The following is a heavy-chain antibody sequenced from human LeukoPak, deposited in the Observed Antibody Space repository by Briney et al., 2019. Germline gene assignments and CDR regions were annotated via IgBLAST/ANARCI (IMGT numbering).Heavy chain of an antibody. V-gene: IGHV3-9*01. Sequence: PGRSLRLSCAASGFTFDDYAMHWVRQAPGKGLEWVSGISWNSGSIGYADSVKGRFTISRDNAKNSLYLQMNSLRAEDTALYYCAKDGYDSSGYSDDWGQGTLVTVSS. CDR1: GFTFDDYA. J-gene: IGHJ4*02. CDR3: AKDGYDSSGYSDD. D-gene: IGHD3-22*01. CDR2: ISWNSGSI.